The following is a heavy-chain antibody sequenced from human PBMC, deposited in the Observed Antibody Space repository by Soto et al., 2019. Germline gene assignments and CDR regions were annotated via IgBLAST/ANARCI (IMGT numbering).Heavy chain of an antibody. CDR3: ARVGGWSSTSKTYYYYGMDV. V-gene: IGHV3-74*01. CDR2: INSDGSST. D-gene: IGHD2-2*01. CDR1: GFTFSSYW. J-gene: IGHJ6*02. Sequence: GGSLRLSCAASGFTFSSYWMHWVRQAPGKGLVWVSRINSDGSSTSYADSVKGRFTISRDNAKNTLYLQMNSLRAEDTAVYYCARVGGWSSTSKTYYYYGMDVWGQGTTVTVSS.